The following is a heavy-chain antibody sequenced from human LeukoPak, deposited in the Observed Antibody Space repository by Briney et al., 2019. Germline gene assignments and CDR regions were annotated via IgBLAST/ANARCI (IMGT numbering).Heavy chain of an antibody. V-gene: IGHV3-7*01. CDR1: GFTFSSSW. D-gene: IGHD3-22*01. J-gene: IGHJ4*02. Sequence: PGGSLRLSCATFGFTFSSSWMSWVRQAPGKGLECVANIKEDGREKYYVDSVKGRFTISRDNAKNSLYLQMSSLRAEDTAVYYCAREGDSSGYFHYWGQGTLVTVSS. CDR3: AREGDSSGYFHY. CDR2: IKEDGREK.